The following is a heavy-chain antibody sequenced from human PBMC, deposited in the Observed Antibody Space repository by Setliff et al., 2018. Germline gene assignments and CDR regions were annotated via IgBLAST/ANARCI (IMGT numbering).Heavy chain of an antibody. D-gene: IGHD3-22*01. J-gene: IGHJ6*02. CDR2: IYYSGST. V-gene: IGHV4-59*01. CDR3: ARGGGYYFGYYYYGMDV. CDR1: GVSISSYY. Sequence: SETLSLTCTVSGVSISSYYWSWIRQPPGKGLEWIGYIYYSGSTNYNPSLKSRVTISVDTSKNQFSPKLSSVTAADTAVYYCARGGGYYFGYYYYGMDVWGQGTTVTVSS.